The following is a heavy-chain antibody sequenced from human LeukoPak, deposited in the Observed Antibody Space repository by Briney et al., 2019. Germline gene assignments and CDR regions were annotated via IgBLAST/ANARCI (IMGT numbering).Heavy chain of an antibody. CDR3: ARGRHYDILTGSPTEFDY. V-gene: IGHV3-48*02. CDR2: ISSSSSTI. D-gene: IGHD3-9*01. CDR1: GFTVSSNY. J-gene: IGHJ4*02. Sequence: PGGSLRLSCAASGFTVSSNYMSWVRQAPGKGLEWVSYISSSSSTIYYADSVKGRFTISRDNAKNSLYLQMNSLRDEDTAVYYCARGRHYDILTGSPTEFDYWGQGTLVTVSS.